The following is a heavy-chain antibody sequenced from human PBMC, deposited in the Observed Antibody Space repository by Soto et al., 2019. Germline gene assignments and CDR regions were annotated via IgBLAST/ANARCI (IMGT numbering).Heavy chain of an antibody. CDR2: IKQDGSEK. J-gene: IGHJ4*02. CDR1: GFTFSSYW. V-gene: IGHV3-7*03. CDR3: ARGRYSGSFVFDY. D-gene: IGHD1-26*01. Sequence: GGSLRLSCAASGFTFSSYWMSWVRQAPGKGLEWVANIKQDGSEKYYVDSVKGRFTISRDNAKNSLYLQMNSLRAEDTAVYYSARGRYSGSFVFDYWGQGTLVTVSS.